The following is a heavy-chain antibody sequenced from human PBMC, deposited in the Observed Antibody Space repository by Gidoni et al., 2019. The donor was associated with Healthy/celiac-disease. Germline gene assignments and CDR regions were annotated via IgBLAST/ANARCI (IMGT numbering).Heavy chain of an antibody. CDR2: INHSGST. CDR1: GASFSGYY. V-gene: IGHV4-34*01. CDR3: TAGREVNWFDP. J-gene: IGHJ5*02. Sequence: QVQLQQWGAGLLKPSETLSRTCAVYGASFSGYYWSWLRQPPGKGLEWIGEINHSGSTNYNPSLKSRVTISVDTSKNQFSLKLSSVIAADTAVYYCTAGREVNWFDPWGQGTLVTVSS.